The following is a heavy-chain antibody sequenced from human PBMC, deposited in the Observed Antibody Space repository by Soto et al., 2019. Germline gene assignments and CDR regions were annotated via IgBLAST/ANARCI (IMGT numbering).Heavy chain of an antibody. CDR3: ATLIRPITGDLQYGAFDI. J-gene: IGHJ3*02. V-gene: IGHV4-59*01. Sequence: SETLSLTCTVSGGSISSYYWSWIRQPPGKGLEWIGYIYYSGSTNYNPSLKSRVTISVDTSKNQFSLTLSSVTAADTAVYYCATLIRPITGDLQYGAFDIWGQGTMVTVSS. CDR2: IYYSGST. CDR1: GGSISSYY. D-gene: IGHD7-27*01.